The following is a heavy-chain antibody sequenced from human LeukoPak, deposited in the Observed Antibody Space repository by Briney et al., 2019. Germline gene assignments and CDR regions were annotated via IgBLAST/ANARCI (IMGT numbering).Heavy chain of an antibody. V-gene: IGHV4-39*07. CDR3: AREYSNWFDS. J-gene: IGHJ5*01. CDR1: GGSISSSSYY. Sequence: SETLSLTCTVSGGSISSSSYYWGWIRQPPGKGLEWIGGICHSGSTYYNPSLKSRVTISVDTSKNQFSLKLSSVTAADTAVYYCAREYSNWFDSGGKGILVTVSS. D-gene: IGHD2-15*01. CDR2: ICHSGST.